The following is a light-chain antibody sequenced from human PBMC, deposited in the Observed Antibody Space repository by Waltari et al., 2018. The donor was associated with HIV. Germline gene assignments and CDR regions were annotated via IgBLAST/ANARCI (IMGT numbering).Light chain of an antibody. CDR1: SSDLGVYNS. Sequence: QSALTQPPSASGSPGQSVTISCTGASSDLGVYNSVSWYQQPPGTAPKVIISDVSKRSSGVPNRFSGSTSGNTASLTGSGLQADDEAEYFCSFYGGSNILVFGGGTKLTVL. CDR3: SFYGGSNILV. CDR2: DVS. J-gene: IGLJ2*01. V-gene: IGLV2-8*01.